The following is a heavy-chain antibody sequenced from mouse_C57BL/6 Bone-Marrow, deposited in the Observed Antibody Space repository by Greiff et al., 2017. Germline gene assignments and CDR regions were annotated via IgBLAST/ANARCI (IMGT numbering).Heavy chain of an antibody. CDR1: GYTFTDYY. J-gene: IGHJ2*01. CDR3: ARSGGSRRDFDY. CDR2: IYPGSGNT. D-gene: IGHD1-1*01. Sequence: VQLQQSGAELVRPGASVKLSCKASGYTFTDYYINWVKQRPGQGLEWIARIYPGSGNTYYNEKFKGKATLTAEKSSSTAYMQLSSLTSEDSAVYFCARSGGSRRDFDYWGQGTTLTVSS. V-gene: IGHV1-76*01.